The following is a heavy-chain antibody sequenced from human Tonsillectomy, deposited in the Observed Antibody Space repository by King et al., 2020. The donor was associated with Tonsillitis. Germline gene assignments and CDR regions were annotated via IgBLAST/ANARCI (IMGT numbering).Heavy chain of an antibody. D-gene: IGHD2-15*01. V-gene: IGHV4-39*07. CDR3: ARLVVVAAANDY. CDR2: IYYSGST. J-gene: IGHJ4*02. Sequence: RQLQESGPGLVKPSETLSLTCTVSGGSISSSSYYWGWIRQPPGKGLGWIGSIYYSGSTYYNPSLKSRVTISVDTSKNQFSLKLSSVTAADTAVYYCARLVVVAAANDYWGQGTLVTVSS. CDR1: GGSISSSSYY.